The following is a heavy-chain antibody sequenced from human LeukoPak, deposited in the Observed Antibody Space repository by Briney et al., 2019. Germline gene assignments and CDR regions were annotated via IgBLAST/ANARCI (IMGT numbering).Heavy chain of an antibody. V-gene: IGHV3-23*01. Sequence: PGGSLRLSCAASGFTFSSYAMSWVRQAPGEGLEWVSAISGSGGSTYYADSVKGRVTISRDNSKNTLYLQMNRQRAEHTAVYYCAKTPKSYCGGDCQFVSWGQGTL. J-gene: IGHJ4*02. CDR1: GFTFSSYA. CDR3: AKTPKSYCGGDCQFVS. CDR2: ISGSGGST. D-gene: IGHD2-21*02.